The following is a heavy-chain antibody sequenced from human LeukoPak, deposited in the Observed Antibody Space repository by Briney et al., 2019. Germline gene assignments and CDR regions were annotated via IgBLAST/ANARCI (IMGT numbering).Heavy chain of an antibody. D-gene: IGHD1-26*01. Sequence: GGSLRLSCAASGFTFSNTYWMTWVRQAPGKGLEWVANIKQDGSEKYYVDSVKGRFTISRDNAKNSLYLQMNSLRVEDTAVYYCARDQRIVGATTIDDWGQVTLVTVSS. J-gene: IGHJ4*02. V-gene: IGHV3-7*01. CDR1: GFTFSNTYW. CDR2: IKQDGSEK. CDR3: ARDQRIVGATTIDD.